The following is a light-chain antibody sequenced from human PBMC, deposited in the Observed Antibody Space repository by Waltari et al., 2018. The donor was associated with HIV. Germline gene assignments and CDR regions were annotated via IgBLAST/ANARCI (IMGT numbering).Light chain of an antibody. CDR2: DNN. CDR1: RSNIGAGFD. J-gene: IGLJ2*01. CDR3: QSYDMSQSGSLV. V-gene: IGLV1-40*01. Sequence: QSVLTQPPSVSGAPGQRVTIACTGTRSNIGAGFDVHWYQQIPGNAPKLLISDNNILPSGVPDRFSGSKSGTSASLAITGLQSEDEADYYCQSYDMSQSGSLVFGGGTKLTVL.